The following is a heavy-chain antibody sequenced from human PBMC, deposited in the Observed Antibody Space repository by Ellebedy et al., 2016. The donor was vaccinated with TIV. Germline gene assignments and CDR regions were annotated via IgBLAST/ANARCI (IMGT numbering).Heavy chain of an antibody. CDR2: IIPIYDTA. J-gene: IGHJ6*02. CDR1: GGNFRDYA. V-gene: IGHV1-69*13. CDR3: ARVPRAGMYYGMDV. Sequence: ASVKVSCKASGGNFRDYAISWVRQAPGQGLEWMGGIIPIYDTADYSHNFQGRVAITADESTTIVYMELSGLRSEDTAVYYCARVPRAGMYYGMDVWGQGTTVTVSS.